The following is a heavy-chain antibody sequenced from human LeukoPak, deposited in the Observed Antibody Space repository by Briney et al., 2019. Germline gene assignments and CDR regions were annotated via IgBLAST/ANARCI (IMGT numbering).Heavy chain of an antibody. D-gene: IGHD6-13*01. CDR2: IVVGSGNT. CDR3: AREGLIAAVGDDFDY. CDR1: GFTFTSSA. Sequence: RASVKVSCKASGFTFTSSAMQWVRQARGQRLEWIGWIVVGSGNTNYAQKFQERVTITRDMSTSTAYMELSSLRAEDTAVYYCAREGLIAAVGDDFDYWGQGTLVTVSS. J-gene: IGHJ4*02. V-gene: IGHV1-58*02.